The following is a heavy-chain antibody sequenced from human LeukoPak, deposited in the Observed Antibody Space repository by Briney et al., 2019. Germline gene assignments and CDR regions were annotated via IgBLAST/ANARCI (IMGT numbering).Heavy chain of an antibody. CDR1: GGSISSYY. D-gene: IGHD3-22*01. J-gene: IGHJ3*02. CDR3: AREGIVVSTAFDI. CDR2: IYYSGST. V-gene: IGHV4-59*01. Sequence: SETLSLTCTVSGGSISSYYWSWIPQPPGKGLEWIGHIYYSGSTNYNPPLKSRVTISLDTSKNQLSLKLSSVTAADTAVYYCAREGIVVSTAFDIWGQGTMVTVSS.